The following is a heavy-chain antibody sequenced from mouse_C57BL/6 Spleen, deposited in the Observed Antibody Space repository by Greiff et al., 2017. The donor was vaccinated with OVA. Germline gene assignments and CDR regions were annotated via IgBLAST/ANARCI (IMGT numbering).Heavy chain of an antibody. J-gene: IGHJ1*03. V-gene: IGHV1-47*01. CDR3: ARHYGSSYGWYFDV. Sequence: VQLVESGAELVKPGASVKMSCKASGYTFTTYPIEWMKQNHGKSLEWIGNFHPYNDDTKYNEKFKGKATLTVEKSSSTVYLELSRLTSDDSAVYYCARHYGSSYGWYFDVWGTGTTVTVSS. CDR2: FHPYNDDT. D-gene: IGHD1-1*01. CDR1: GYTFTTYP.